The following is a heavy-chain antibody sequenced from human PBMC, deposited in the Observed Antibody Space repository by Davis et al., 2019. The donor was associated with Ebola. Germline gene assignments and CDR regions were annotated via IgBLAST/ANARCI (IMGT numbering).Heavy chain of an antibody. CDR3: ARDRPVVITTGYYYYYGMDV. J-gene: IGHJ6*04. CDR1: GFTFSSYD. Sequence: GESLKISCAASGFTFSSYDMHWVRQATGKGLEWVSAIGTAGDTYYPGSVKGRFTISRENAKNSLYLQMNSLRAGDTAVYYCARDRPVVITTGYYYYYGMDVWGKGTTVTVSS. D-gene: IGHD3-22*01. CDR2: IGTAGDT. V-gene: IGHV3-13*01.